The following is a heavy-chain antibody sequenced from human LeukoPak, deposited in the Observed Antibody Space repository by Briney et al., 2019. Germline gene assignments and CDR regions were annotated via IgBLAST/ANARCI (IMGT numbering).Heavy chain of an antibody. V-gene: IGHV7-4-1*02. Sequence: GASVNVSCKASGYTFTSYAMNWVRQAPGQGLEWMGWIDTNTGNPTYAQGFTGRFVFSLDTPVTTTYLQISSLKAEDTAVYYCTRDSYCSGGRCYSRVGYWGQGTLVTVSS. D-gene: IGHD2-15*01. CDR1: GYTFTSYA. CDR3: TRDSYCSGGRCYSRVGY. CDR2: IDTNTGNP. J-gene: IGHJ4*02.